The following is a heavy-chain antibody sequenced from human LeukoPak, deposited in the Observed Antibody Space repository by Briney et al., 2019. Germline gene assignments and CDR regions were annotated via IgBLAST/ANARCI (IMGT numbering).Heavy chain of an antibody. V-gene: IGHV3-30*18. J-gene: IGHJ4*02. Sequence: PGRSLRLSCAASGFTFSSYGMHWVRQAPGEGLEWVAVISYDGSNKYYADSVKGRFTISRDNSKNTLYLQMNSLRAEDTAVYYCAKLAAAGNGFDYWGQGTLVTVSS. D-gene: IGHD6-13*01. CDR1: GFTFSSYG. CDR3: AKLAAAGNGFDY. CDR2: ISYDGSNK.